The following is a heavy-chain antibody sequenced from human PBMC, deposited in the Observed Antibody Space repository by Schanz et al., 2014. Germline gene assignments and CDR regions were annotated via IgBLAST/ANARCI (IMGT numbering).Heavy chain of an antibody. V-gene: IGHV3-23*04. CDR2: ISGSGGST. CDR1: GFTFSSYA. CDR3: VRDSFFAFDY. J-gene: IGHJ4*02. Sequence: EVQLVESGGGLVQPGKSLRLSCAASGFTFSSYAMSWVRQAPGKGLEWVSAISGSGGSTYYADSVKGRFTISRDNSKNSVFLQMNSLRAEDTAVYYCVRDSFFAFDYWGQGTLVTASS. D-gene: IGHD3-3*01.